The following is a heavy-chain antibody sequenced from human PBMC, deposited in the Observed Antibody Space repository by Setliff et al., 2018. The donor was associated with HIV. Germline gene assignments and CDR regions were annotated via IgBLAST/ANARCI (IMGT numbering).Heavy chain of an antibody. CDR2: ISAYNGNT. CDR3: AGYCTGGGTCGAFEI. J-gene: IGHJ3*02. Sequence: GASVKVSCKASGYTFTNYGISWVRQAPGQGLEWMGWISAYNGNTNYAQKFQVRVTMTADESTSTAYMELSSLRTEDTAVYYCAGYCTGGGTCGAFEIWGQGTTVTVSS. D-gene: IGHD2-8*02. V-gene: IGHV1-18*01. CDR1: GYTFTNYG.